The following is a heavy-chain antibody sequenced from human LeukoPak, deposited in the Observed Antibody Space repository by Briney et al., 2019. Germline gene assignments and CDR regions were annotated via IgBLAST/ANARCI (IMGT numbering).Heavy chain of an antibody. J-gene: IGHJ6*02. D-gene: IGHD2-8*01. CDR1: GVSFSGYN. V-gene: IGHV4-34*01. Sequence: SETLCLSCAVSGVSFSGYNRSWIRQPPGKGLEWIWEINHSGSTKYNPSPKSRVTISVDTSKNQFSLKLSSVTAAGTAVYYCARESYCTNGICHARLGYYYYGMDVWGQGSTVSVSS. CDR3: ARESYCTNGICHARLGYYYYGMDV. CDR2: INHSGST.